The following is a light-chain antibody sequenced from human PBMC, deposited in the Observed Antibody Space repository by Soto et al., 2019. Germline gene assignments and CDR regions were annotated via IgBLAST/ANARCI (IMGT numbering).Light chain of an antibody. CDR1: SSNIGAGYD. CDR2: GNS. V-gene: IGLV1-40*01. CDR3: QSYDSSLSGNYV. J-gene: IGLJ1*01. Sequence: SLLTQPPSVSGAPGQRVTISCTGSSSNIGAGYDVHWYQQLPGTAPKLLIYGNSNRPSGVPDRFSGSKSGTSASLAITGLQAEDEADYYCQSYDSSLSGNYVFGTGTKVT.